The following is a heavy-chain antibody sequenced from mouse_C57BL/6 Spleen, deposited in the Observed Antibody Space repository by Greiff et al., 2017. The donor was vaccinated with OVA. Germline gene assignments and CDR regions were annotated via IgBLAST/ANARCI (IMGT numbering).Heavy chain of an antibody. Sequence: EVQVVESGGGLVQPTGSLKLSCAASGFSFNTYAMNWVRQAPGKGLEWVARIRSKSNNYATYYADSVKDRFTISRDDSESMLYLQMNNLKTEDTAMYYCVREYDYDMVFAYWGQGTLVTVSA. V-gene: IGHV10-1*01. CDR1: GFSFNTYA. J-gene: IGHJ3*01. D-gene: IGHD2-4*01. CDR2: IRSKSNNYAT. CDR3: VREYDYDMVFAY.